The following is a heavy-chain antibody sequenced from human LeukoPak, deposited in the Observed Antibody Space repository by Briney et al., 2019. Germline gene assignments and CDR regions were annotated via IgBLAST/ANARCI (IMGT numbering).Heavy chain of an antibody. D-gene: IGHD2-8*02. CDR2: VGGGGVT. J-gene: IGHJ4*02. CDR1: GSTFSSYA. V-gene: IGHV3-23*01. Sequence: GGSLRLSCAASGSTFSSYAMSWVRQAPGEGLGWVSTVGGGGVTNYADSVKGRFTISRDNSMNTLSLQMNVLRAEDTAVYYCARDPGGTFDYWGQGALVTVSS. CDR3: ARDPGGTFDY.